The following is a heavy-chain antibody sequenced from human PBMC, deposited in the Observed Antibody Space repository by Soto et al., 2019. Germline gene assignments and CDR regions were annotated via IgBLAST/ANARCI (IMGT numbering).Heavy chain of an antibody. D-gene: IGHD6-19*01. CDR3: AKDGAAVAGTFPFDY. CDR2: ISWNSGSI. J-gene: IGHJ4*02. V-gene: IGHV3-9*01. CDR1: GFTFDDYA. Sequence: EVQLVESGGGLVQPGRSLRLSCAASGFTFDDYAMHWVRQAPGKGLEWVSGISWNSGSIGYADSVKGRFTISRDNAKNSLYLQMNSLRAEDTALYYCAKDGAAVAGTFPFDYWGQGTLVTVSS.